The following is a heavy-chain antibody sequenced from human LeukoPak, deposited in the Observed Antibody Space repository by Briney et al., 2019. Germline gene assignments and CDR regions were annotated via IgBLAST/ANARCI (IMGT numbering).Heavy chain of an antibody. CDR3: ARDPVVAATSMQFDWYFDL. D-gene: IGHD2-15*01. V-gene: IGHV3-53*01. J-gene: IGHJ2*01. CDR1: GFTVSSNY. CDR2: IYSGGST. Sequence: GGSLRLSCAASGFTVSSNYMSWVRQAPGKGLEWVSVIYSGGSTYYADSVKGRFTISRDNSKNTLYLQMNSLRAEDTAVYYCARDPVVAATSMQFDWYFDLWGRGTLVTVSS.